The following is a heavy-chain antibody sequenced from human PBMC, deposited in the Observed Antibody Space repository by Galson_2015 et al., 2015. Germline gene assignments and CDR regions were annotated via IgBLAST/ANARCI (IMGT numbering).Heavy chain of an antibody. CDR2: ISSSSSYI. Sequence: SLRLSCAASGFTFSSYDMNWVRQAPGKGLKWVSSISSSSSYIYYADSVKGRFTISRDNAKNSLYLQMNSLRAEDTAVYYCARDGTVKYNWFDPWGQGTLVTVSS. J-gene: IGHJ5*02. CDR3: ARDGTVKYNWFDP. D-gene: IGHD4-17*01. CDR1: GFTFSSYD. V-gene: IGHV3-21*01.